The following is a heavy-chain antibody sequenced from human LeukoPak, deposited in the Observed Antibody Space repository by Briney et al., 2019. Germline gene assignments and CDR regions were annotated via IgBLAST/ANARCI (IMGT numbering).Heavy chain of an antibody. CDR2: ISAYNGNT. J-gene: IGHJ4*02. CDR3: ATEFGGYDYGFDY. V-gene: IGHV1-18*01. Sequence: EASVKVSCKASGYTFTSYGISWVRQAPGQGLEWMGWISAYNGNTNYAQKLQGRVTMTEDTSTDTAYMELSSLRSEDTAVYYCATEFGGYDYGFDYWGQGTLVTVSS. CDR1: GYTFTSYG. D-gene: IGHD5-12*01.